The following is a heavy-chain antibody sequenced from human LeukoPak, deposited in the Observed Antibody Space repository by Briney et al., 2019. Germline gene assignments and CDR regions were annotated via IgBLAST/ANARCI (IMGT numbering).Heavy chain of an antibody. CDR1: GCPFEDYA. V-gene: IGHV3-9*01. CDR3: AKGAIFGDHYFDY. CDR2: ISWNSGSI. J-gene: IGHJ4*02. D-gene: IGHD3-10*01. Sequence: GGSLGLSCAASGCPFEDYAMHWVRQAPGKGLGWVWGISWNSGSISYADSVKGRFTISRDNAKNSLHLQMNSLRAGDTALYYCAKGAIFGDHYFDYWGQGTLVTVSS.